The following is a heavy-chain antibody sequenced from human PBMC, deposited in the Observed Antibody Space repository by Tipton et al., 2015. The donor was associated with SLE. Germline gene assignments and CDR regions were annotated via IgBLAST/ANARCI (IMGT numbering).Heavy chain of an antibody. J-gene: IGHJ4*02. CDR1: GYSFTSYW. D-gene: IGHD3-3*01. CDR3: ARVLEEGFDY. Sequence: QLVQSGAEVKKPGESLKISCKGSGYSFTSYWIGWVRQAPGKGLEWVSAISGSGGSTYYADSVKGRFTISRDNAKNSLYLQMNSLRAEDTAVYYCARVLEEGFDYWGQGTLVTVSS. CDR2: ISGSGGST. V-gene: IGHV3-23*04.